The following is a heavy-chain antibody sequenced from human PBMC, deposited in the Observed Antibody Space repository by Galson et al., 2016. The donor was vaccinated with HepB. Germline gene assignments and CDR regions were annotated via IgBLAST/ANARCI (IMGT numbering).Heavy chain of an antibody. CDR1: GFSLSNYG. CDR2: VSDDGTNK. D-gene: IGHD3-16*01. V-gene: IGHV3-30*03. J-gene: IGHJ6*02. Sequence: SLRLSCAASGFSLSNYGMHWVRQAPGKGLEWVAVVSDDGTNKYYADSVKGRFTIPKDNSKNKLYLQINSLRGEDTAVYYCARPRGTSYYYYGMDVWGQGTTVSVSS. CDR3: ARPRGTSYYYYGMDV.